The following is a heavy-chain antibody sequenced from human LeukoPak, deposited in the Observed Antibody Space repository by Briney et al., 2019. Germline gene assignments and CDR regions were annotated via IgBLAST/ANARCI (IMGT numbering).Heavy chain of an antibody. Sequence: ASAKVSCKASGGTFSSYAISWVRQAPGQGLEWMGGIIPIFDTANYAQKFQGRVTITADESTSTAYMELSSLRSEDTAVYYCARVVVPAHYYMDVWGKGTTVTVSS. D-gene: IGHD2-2*01. CDR2: IIPIFDTA. V-gene: IGHV1-69*01. CDR3: ARVVVPAHYYMDV. J-gene: IGHJ6*03. CDR1: GGTFSSYA.